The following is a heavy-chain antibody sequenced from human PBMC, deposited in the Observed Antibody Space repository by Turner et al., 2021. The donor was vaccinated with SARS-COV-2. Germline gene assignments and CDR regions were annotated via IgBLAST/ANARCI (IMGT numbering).Heavy chain of an antibody. CDR1: GGSVSSYY. J-gene: IGHJ4*02. D-gene: IGHD5-12*01. Sequence: QVQLQESGPGLVKPSDTLSLTCTVSGGSVSSYYWSWIRQPPGKGLEWIGYIYYSGCTNYNHSLKSRVNISIDTSKNQFSLELCSVTAADAGVYDWGRTGGYDYDYWGQGTLVTVSS. CDR3: GRTGGYDYDY. CDR2: IYYSGCT. V-gene: IGHV4-59*02.